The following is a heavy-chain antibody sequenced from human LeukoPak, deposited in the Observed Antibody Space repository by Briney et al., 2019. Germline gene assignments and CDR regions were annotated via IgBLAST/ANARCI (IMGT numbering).Heavy chain of an antibody. J-gene: IGHJ6*02. V-gene: IGHV4-59*01. Sequence: SETLSLTCTVSGGSISHYYWSWIRQSPGKGREWIGYIYYSGTTNYNPSLKSGVTISVDTSRNQFSLQLRSVTAADTAVYYCAREDPQTTVPEGMDVWGQGTTVIVSS. CDR3: AREDPQTTVPEGMDV. CDR1: GGSISHYY. D-gene: IGHD4-17*01. CDR2: IYYSGTT.